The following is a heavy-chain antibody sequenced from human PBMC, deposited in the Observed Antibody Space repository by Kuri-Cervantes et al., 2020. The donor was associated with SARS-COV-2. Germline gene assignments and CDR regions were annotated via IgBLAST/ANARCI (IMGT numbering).Heavy chain of an antibody. J-gene: IGHJ6*02. CDR2: IYYSGST. V-gene: IGHV4-31*02. CDR3: ARVDYAGNYYYYGMDV. D-gene: IGHD4-17*01. CDR1: GGSISSGGYY. Sequence: SCTFSGGSISSGGYYWSWIRQHPGKGLEWIGYIYYSGSTYYNPSLKSRVTISVDTSKNQFFLKLTSVTAADTAVYYCARVDYAGNYYYYGMDVWGQGTTVTVSS.